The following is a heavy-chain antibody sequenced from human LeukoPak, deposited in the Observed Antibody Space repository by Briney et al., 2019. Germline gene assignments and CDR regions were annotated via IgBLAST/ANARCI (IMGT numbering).Heavy chain of an antibody. CDR3: ASPGLRYFDWLLSFDY. D-gene: IGHD3-9*01. Sequence: GESLKISCKGSGYSFTNYWISWVRQMPGRGLEWMGRIDPSDSYTNYSPSFQGHVTISADKSISTAYLQWSSLKAPDTAMYYCASPGLRYFDWLLSFDYWGQGTLVTVSS. J-gene: IGHJ4*02. CDR2: IDPSDSYT. V-gene: IGHV5-10-1*01. CDR1: GYSFTNYW.